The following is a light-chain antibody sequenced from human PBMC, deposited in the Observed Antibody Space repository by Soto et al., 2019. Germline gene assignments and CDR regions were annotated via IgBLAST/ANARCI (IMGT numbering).Light chain of an antibody. Sequence: DVVMTQSPLSLPVTLGQPASISCRSSQSLVYSDGNTYLNWFQQRPGQSPRRLIYKVSNRDSGVPDRFSGSGSGTDFTLKISRVEAEDVGVYYCIQGTHWQEKTFGQGTKVEIK. CDR1: QSLVYSDGNTY. V-gene: IGKV2-30*01. CDR3: IQGTHWQEKT. CDR2: KVS. J-gene: IGKJ1*01.